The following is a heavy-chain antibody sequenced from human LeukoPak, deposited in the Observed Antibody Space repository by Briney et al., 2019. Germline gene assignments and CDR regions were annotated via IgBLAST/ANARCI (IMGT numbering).Heavy chain of an antibody. J-gene: IGHJ4*02. D-gene: IGHD4-17*01. CDR2: INHSGST. CDR1: GGSFSGYY. CDR3: ARGQGDYGDYEGGGDY. V-gene: IGHV4-34*01. Sequence: SETLSLTCAVYGGSFSGYYWSWIRQPPGKGLEWIGEINHSGSTNYNPSLKSRVTISVDTSKTQFSLKLSSVTAADTAVYYCARGQGDYGDYEGGGDYWGQGTLVTVSS.